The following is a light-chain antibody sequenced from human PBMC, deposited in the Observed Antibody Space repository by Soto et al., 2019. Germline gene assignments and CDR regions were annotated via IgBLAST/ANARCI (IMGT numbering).Light chain of an antibody. Sequence: EILLTQSPGTLSLSPGERATLSCRASQSVSRYLAWYQKKVGQAPRLLIYDASNRATGIPARFSGSGFGTDFTIIISSIENEDSAVYYCQQRSNSPLTFGGGTKVDIK. CDR1: QSVSRY. V-gene: IGKV3-11*01. CDR3: QQRSNSPLT. J-gene: IGKJ4*01. CDR2: DAS.